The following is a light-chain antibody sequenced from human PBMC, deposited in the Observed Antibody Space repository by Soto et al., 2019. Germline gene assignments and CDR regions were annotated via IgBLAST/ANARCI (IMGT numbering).Light chain of an antibody. CDR2: WAS. CDR1: QTVLYSFNSQNY. J-gene: IGKJ2*01. Sequence: DIVMTQSPDSLAVSLGERATINCRSSQTVLYSFNSQNYLAWYQQKPGQPPRLLIYWASTRASGVPDRFSASGSATDFALSISGLQAEDGAVYYCLQYYSTPYTFGQGTKLEIK. CDR3: LQYYSTPYT. V-gene: IGKV4-1*01.